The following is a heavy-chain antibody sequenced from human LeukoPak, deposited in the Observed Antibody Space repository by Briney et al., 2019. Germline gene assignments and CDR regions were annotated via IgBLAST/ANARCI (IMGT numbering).Heavy chain of an antibody. D-gene: IGHD5-24*01. V-gene: IGHV3-23*01. CDR2: ISSTDAGT. CDR1: GFSLSSYA. CDR3: ARARPKGMATITGYFDY. J-gene: IGHJ4*02. Sequence: PGGSLRLSCAASGFSLSSYAMSWVRQAPGKGLEWVSAISSTDAGTYHADSVRGRFTISRDSSKNTLYLQMNSLRAEDTAAYYCARARPKGMATITGYFDYWGQGTLVTVSS.